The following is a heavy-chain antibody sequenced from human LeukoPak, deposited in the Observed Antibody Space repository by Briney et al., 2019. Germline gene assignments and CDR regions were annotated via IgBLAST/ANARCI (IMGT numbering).Heavy chain of an antibody. Sequence: PSETLSLTCTVSGGSISSYYWSWIRQPPGKGLEWIGYIYYSGSTNYNPSLKSRVTISVDTSKNQFSLKLSSVTAADTAVYYCARDRIGAHGEPREGYYYYMDVWGKGTTVTISS. J-gene: IGHJ6*03. CDR3: ARDRIGAHGEPREGYYYYMDV. V-gene: IGHV4-59*01. D-gene: IGHD4-17*01. CDR2: IYYSGST. CDR1: GGSISSYY.